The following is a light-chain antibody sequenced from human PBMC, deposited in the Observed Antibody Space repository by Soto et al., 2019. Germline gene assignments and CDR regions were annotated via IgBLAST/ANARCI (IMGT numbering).Light chain of an antibody. CDR3: QQRNNWPPSIT. J-gene: IGKJ5*01. CDR2: DAS. CDR1: QSVGGH. Sequence: EIVLTQSPATLSLSPGERATLSCRASQSVGGHLAWYQQKPGQAPRLLIYDASDRATGIPDRFSGSGSETDFTLPISSLEPDDFAVYYCQQRNNWPPSITFGQGTRLEIK. V-gene: IGKV3-11*01.